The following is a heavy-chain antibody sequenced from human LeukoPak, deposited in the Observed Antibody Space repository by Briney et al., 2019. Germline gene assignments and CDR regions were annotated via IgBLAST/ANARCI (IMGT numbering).Heavy chain of an antibody. CDR3: ARALHLELHYYFDY. V-gene: IGHV1-2*02. J-gene: IGHJ4*02. CDR2: INPNSGGT. CDR1: GYTFTGYY. Sequence: RASVKVSCKASGYTFTGYYMHWVRQAPGQGLEWMGWINPNSGGTNYAQKFQGRVTMTRDTSISTAYMELNRLRSDDTAVYYCARALHLELHYYFDYWGQGTLVTVSS. D-gene: IGHD1-1*01.